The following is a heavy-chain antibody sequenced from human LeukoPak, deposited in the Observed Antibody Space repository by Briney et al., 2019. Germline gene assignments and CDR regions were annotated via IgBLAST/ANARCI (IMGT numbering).Heavy chain of an antibody. CDR1: GFTFSSYS. CDR2: ISSTSNTM. D-gene: IGHD3-10*01. Sequence: GGSLRLSCAASGFTFSSYSMNWVRQAPGKGLEWVSYISSTSNTMYYADSVKGRFTISRDNAKTSLYLQMNSLTPEDTAVYYCAGISVIRGLSYFDSWGQGTLVTVSS. CDR3: AGISVIRGLSYFDS. J-gene: IGHJ4*02. V-gene: IGHV3-48*04.